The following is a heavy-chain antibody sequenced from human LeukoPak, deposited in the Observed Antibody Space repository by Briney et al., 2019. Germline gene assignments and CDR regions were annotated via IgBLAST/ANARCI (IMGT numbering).Heavy chain of an antibody. J-gene: IGHJ5*02. Sequence: ASVKVSCKASGYTFTSYGISWVRQAPGQGLEWMGWISAYNGNTNYAQKLQGRVTMTTDTSTSTAYMELRSLRSDDTAVYYCVRVKTYQLLFPWFDPWGQGTLVTVSS. CDR1: GYTFTSYG. V-gene: IGHV1-18*01. CDR3: VRVKTYQLLFPWFDP. CDR2: ISAYNGNT. D-gene: IGHD2-2*01.